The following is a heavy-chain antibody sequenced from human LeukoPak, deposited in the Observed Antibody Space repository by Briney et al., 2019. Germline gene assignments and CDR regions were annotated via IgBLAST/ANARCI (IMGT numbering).Heavy chain of an antibody. V-gene: IGHV4-34*01. CDR3: ARGLIAAAASFDY. Sequence: PSETLSLTCAVYGGSFSGYYWSWIRQPPGKGLEWIGEINHSGSTNYNPSLKSRVTISVDTSKNQFSLKLSSVTAADTAVYYCARGLIAAAASFDYWGQGTLDAVSS. J-gene: IGHJ4*02. CDR2: INHSGST. CDR1: GGSFSGYY. D-gene: IGHD6-13*01.